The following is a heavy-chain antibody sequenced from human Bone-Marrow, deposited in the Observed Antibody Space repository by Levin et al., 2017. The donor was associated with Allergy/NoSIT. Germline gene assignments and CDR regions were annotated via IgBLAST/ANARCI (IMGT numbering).Heavy chain of an antibody. CDR2: ISASGGGT. Sequence: GGSLRLSCAASGFTFSTYAMSWVRQAPGKGLEWVSGISASGGGTYYADSVKGRFTISRDNSKNTLYLRMNSLRAEDTAVYYCAKDIFWWDGGKGEVGDYWGQGTLVTVSS. V-gene: IGHV3-23*01. J-gene: IGHJ4*02. CDR3: AKDIFWWDGGKGEVGDY. CDR1: GFTFSTYA. D-gene: IGHD2-21*01.